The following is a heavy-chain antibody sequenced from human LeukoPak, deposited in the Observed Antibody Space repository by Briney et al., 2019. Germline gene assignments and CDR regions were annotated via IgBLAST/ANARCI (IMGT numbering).Heavy chain of an antibody. J-gene: IGHJ4*02. D-gene: IGHD6-19*01. CDR3: AREGSGWYDY. V-gene: IGHV3-30*04. Sequence: PGRSLRLPCAASGFTFSSYAMHWVRQAPGKGLEWVAVISYDGSNKYYADSVKGRFTISRDNSKNTLYLQMNSLRAEDTAVYYCAREGSGWYDYWGQGTLVTVSS. CDR1: GFTFSSYA. CDR2: ISYDGSNK.